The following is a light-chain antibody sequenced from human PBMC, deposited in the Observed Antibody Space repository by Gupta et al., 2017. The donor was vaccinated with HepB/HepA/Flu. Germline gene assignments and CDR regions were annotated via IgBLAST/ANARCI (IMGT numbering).Light chain of an antibody. CDR1: TSNIGNDS. CDR3: GTWDSSLSVEV. V-gene: IGLV1-51*01. CDR2: DSN. Sequence: QSVLTQPPSVSAAPGQKVPIFCSGSTSNIGNDSVYWYQHFPGTAPRLLIYDSNQRPSGIPDRFSASKSGTSATLGITGLQTGDEADYYCGTWDSSLSVEVFGGGTKLTVL. J-gene: IGLJ2*01.